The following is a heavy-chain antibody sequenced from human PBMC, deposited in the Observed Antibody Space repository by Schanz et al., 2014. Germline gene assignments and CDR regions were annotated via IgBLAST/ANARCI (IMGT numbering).Heavy chain of an antibody. V-gene: IGHV1-69*02. CDR3: ARGGGPEDVFDI. CDR1: GGTFSSYT. D-gene: IGHD2-15*01. CDR2: FIPIHGIV. J-gene: IGHJ3*02. Sequence: QVQLVQSGAEVKKPGSSVKVSCKASGGTFSSYTISWVRQAPGQGLEWVGRFIPIHGIVNYAQRFQDRVRITADKSTSTAYMELSSLRSDDTAVYYCARGGGPEDVFDIWGQGTILTVSS.